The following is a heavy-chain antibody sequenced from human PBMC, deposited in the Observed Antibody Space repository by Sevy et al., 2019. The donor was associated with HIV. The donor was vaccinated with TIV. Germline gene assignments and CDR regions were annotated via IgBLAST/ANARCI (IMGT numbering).Heavy chain of an antibody. CDR2: IKKDGTDK. Sequence: GGSLRLSCGVSGFTFSNHWMSWVRQAPGKGLEWVANIKKDGTDKFYVDFVKGRFSISRDNAENSLYLEMNSLRVEDTAVYYCARDRRVEYGGSDYWGQVTLVTVSS. D-gene: IGHD3-10*01. V-gene: IGHV3-7*03. CDR1: GFTFSNHW. CDR3: ARDRRVEYGGSDY. J-gene: IGHJ4*02.